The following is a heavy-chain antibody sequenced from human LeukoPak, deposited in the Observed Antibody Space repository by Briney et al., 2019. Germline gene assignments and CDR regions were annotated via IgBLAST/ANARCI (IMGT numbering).Heavy chain of an antibody. D-gene: IGHD1-26*01. CDR1: GFTFTRNC. Sequence: GRSLRLSCTASGFTFTRNCMHWVRQAPGKGLEWVAAIPHDGGSALYADSVKGRFIISRDNSKNTQYLQMNSLRIEDSAVYYCATGSDFYYDSWGQGILVTVSS. J-gene: IGHJ5*01. V-gene: IGHV3-30-3*01. CDR3: ATGSDFYYDS. CDR2: IPHDGGSA.